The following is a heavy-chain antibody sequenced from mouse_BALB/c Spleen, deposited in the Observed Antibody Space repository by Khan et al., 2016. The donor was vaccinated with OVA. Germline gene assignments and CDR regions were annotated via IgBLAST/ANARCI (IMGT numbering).Heavy chain of an antibody. CDR3: ARGYGNFVNPHYAMDY. Sequence: EVELVESGGGLVKPGGSLKLSCAASGFTFSIYAMSWVRQTPEQRLEWVASISSGGSTYYPDSVKGRFTISRDNARNILHLQMSSLRSEDTAMYYCARGYGNFVNPHYAMDYWGQGTSVTVSS. V-gene: IGHV5-6-5*01. CDR2: ISSGGST. J-gene: IGHJ4*01. CDR1: GFTFSIYA. D-gene: IGHD2-1*01.